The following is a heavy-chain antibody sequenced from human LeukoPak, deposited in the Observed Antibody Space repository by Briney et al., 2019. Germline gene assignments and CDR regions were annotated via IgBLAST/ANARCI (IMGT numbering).Heavy chain of an antibody. J-gene: IGHJ4*02. Sequence: SETLSLTCTVSGGSINGHYWTWIRQPPGKGLEWMGEINQSGSTNYNPSLKSRVTISVDTSKNQFSLKLSSVTAADTAVYYCARVRGYSSSIKYYFDHWGQGTLVTVSS. D-gene: IGHD6-13*01. CDR1: GGSINGHY. V-gene: IGHV4-34*01. CDR3: ARVRGYSSSIKYYFDH. CDR2: INQSGST.